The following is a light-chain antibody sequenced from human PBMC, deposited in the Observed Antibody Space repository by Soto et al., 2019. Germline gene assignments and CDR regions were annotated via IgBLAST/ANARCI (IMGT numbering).Light chain of an antibody. CDR1: NIGSES. CDR3: QVCYSSSDHLHVV. CDR2: DDS. J-gene: IGLJ2*01. V-gene: IGLV3-21*02. Sequence: SYELTQPPSVSVAPGQAARITCGGNNIGSESVHWYQQKPGQAPVLVVYDDSDRPSGIPERFSGSNSGNTATLTISRVEDGDEADYYCQVCYSSSDHLHVVFGGGTKLTVL.